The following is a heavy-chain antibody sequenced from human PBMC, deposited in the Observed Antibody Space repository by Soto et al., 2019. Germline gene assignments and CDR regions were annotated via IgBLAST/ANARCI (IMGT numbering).Heavy chain of an antibody. D-gene: IGHD2-15*01. CDR1: GASITQYY. CDR2: VSSTGST. Sequence: SETLSLTCTVSGASITQYYWNWIRQSPGKGLEWIVSVSSTGSTVFNPSLTSRVTVSLDTSKNQFSLTLNSVTAADTAVYYCAIFGCSPYHNHEFYFWGQGTLVTVSS. J-gene: IGHJ4*02. V-gene: IGHV4-59*01. CDR3: AIFGCSPYHNHEFYF.